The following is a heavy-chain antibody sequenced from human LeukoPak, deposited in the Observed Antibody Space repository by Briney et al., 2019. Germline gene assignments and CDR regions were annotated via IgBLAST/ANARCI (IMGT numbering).Heavy chain of an antibody. CDR1: GYSFTSQD. J-gene: IGHJ4*02. CDR2: INPGNGDT. Sequence: GASVKGSCKTSGYSFTSQDMHWVRQAPGQSLEWMGCINPGNGDTKYSPEFQGRVTITRDTSATTAYMELSSLRSDDMAVYYCTLYNYWGQGTLVTVSS. D-gene: IGHD2-2*02. CDR3: TLYNY. V-gene: IGHV1-3*03.